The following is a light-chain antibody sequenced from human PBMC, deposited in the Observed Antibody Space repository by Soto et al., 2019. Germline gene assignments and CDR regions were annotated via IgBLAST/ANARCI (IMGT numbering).Light chain of an antibody. CDR3: QQYGGSTRT. Sequence: IALTQSPGTLSLSPGERATLSCRVSQSVTTQLAWNQQKPGQAPRLIIHGASSRATGVPDRITGSRSGTDFTLSISRLEPEDFAVYYCQQYGGSTRTFGQGTKVEIK. CDR1: QSVTTQ. CDR2: GAS. J-gene: IGKJ1*01. V-gene: IGKV3-20*01.